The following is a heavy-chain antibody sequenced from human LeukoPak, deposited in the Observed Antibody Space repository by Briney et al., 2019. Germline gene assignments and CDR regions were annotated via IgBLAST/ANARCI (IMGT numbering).Heavy chain of an antibody. D-gene: IGHD6-19*01. J-gene: IGHJ4*02. CDR2: IRYDGGNK. V-gene: IGHV3-33*03. Sequence: PGSSLRVSCEASGFTFSSYGMHWVRQAPGQGLEWVAGIRYDGGNKYYAHYVKGRVTITRDNSKNTPYMELSSLRSEDTAVYYCSKERDSSGWYDYWGQGTLVTVSS. CDR1: GFTFSSYG. CDR3: SKERDSSGWYDY.